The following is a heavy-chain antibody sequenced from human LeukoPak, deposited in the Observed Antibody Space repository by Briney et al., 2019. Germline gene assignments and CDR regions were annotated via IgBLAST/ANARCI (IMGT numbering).Heavy chain of an antibody. CDR1: GGSFSGYY. CDR3: ARGLGGMDV. J-gene: IGHJ6*02. Sequence: SETLSLTCAVYGGSFSGYYWSWIRQPPGKGLEWIGEINHSGSTNYNPSLKSRVTISVDTAKNQFSLKLSSVTAADTAVYYCARGLGGMDVWGQGTTVTVSS. CDR2: INHSGST. V-gene: IGHV4-34*01.